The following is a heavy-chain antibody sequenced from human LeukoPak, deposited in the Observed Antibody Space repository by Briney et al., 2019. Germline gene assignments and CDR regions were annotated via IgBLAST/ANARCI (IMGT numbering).Heavy chain of an antibody. Sequence: SETLSLTCGVSGGSISSSGYYWAWIRQPPGTGLEWIGGISYTGTTYYNPSLKSRLTISADRSKNQFSLKLTSVTAADTAVYYCARRRIVATIDYWGQGTLVTVSP. V-gene: IGHV4-39*01. D-gene: IGHD5-12*01. CDR3: ARRRIVATIDY. CDR1: GGSISSSGYY. J-gene: IGHJ4*02. CDR2: ISYTGTT.